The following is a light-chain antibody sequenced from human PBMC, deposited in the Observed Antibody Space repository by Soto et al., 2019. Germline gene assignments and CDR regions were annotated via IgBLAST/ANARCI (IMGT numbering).Light chain of an antibody. V-gene: IGKV3-20*01. CDR2: GAS. J-gene: IGKJ2*01. CDR1: ESVSSSC. CDR3: HQYGSSPRT. Sequence: EIVLTQSPGTLSLSPGERATLSCRASESVSSSCLAWYQQKPGQAPRLLIYGASSRATGIPDRFSGSGSGTDFTLTISRLEPEDFALYYCHQYGSSPRTFAQGTKLEIK.